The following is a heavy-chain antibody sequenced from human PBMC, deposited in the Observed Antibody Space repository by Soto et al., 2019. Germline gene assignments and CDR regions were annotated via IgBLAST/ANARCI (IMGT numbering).Heavy chain of an antibody. CDR2: IKQDGSEK. CDR1: GFTFSSYW. J-gene: IGHJ6*03. D-gene: IGHD3-3*01. V-gene: IGHV3-7*03. CDR3: ARGLTYYDFWSGYYKDYYYYMDV. Sequence: GGSLRLSCAASGFTFSSYWMSWVRQAPGKGLEWEANIKQDGSEKYYVDSVKGRFTISRDNAKNSLYLQMNSLRAEDTAVYYCARGLTYYDFWSGYYKDYYYYMDVWGKGTTVTVSS.